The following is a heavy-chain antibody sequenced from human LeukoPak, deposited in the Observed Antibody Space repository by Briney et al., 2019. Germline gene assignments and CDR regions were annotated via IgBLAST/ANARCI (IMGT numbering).Heavy chain of an antibody. Sequence: GVSLRLSCAASGFTFSSYPMIWVRQVPGKGLEWVSTLDATGAYTYYADSVRGRFTISRDNSKNTVRLQMNSLRAEDTAVYSCAKLSSEAATDYWGQGTLVTVSS. V-gene: IGHV3-23*01. CDR3: AKLSSEAATDY. J-gene: IGHJ4*02. CDR2: LDATGAYT. D-gene: IGHD2-15*01. CDR1: GFTFSSYP.